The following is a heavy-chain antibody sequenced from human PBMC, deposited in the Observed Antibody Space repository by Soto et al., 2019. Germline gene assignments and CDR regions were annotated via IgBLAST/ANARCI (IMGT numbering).Heavy chain of an antibody. D-gene: IGHD1-1*01. Sequence: VASVKVSCKASGYTFTSYAISWVRQAPGQGLEWMGWISAYNGNTNYAQKLQGRVTMTTDTSTSTAYMELRSLRGDDTAIYYCVRSGDNYNLLDYWGQGTTVTVSS. CDR1: GYTFTSYA. CDR2: ISAYNGNT. J-gene: IGHJ4*03. CDR3: VRSGDNYNLLDY. V-gene: IGHV1-18*04.